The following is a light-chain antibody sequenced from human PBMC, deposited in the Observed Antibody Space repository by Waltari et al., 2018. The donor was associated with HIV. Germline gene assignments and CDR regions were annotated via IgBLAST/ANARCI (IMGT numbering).Light chain of an antibody. CDR2: QDN. CDR3: QAWGSSTSGV. J-gene: IGLJ2*01. V-gene: IGLV3-1*01. Sequence: SYEVTQPPSVAVSPGQTASIPCSGYELGGKYTCWYPQKPGQSPLLVIYQDNKRPSGIPERFSASSSGHTATLTISGTLPMDEADYYCQAWGSSTSGVFGRGTRLTVL. CDR1: ELGGKY.